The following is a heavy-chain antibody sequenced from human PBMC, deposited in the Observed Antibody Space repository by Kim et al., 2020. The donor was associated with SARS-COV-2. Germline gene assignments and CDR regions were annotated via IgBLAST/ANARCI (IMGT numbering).Heavy chain of an antibody. Sequence: SETLSLTCAVYGGSFSGYYWGWIRQPPGKGLEWIGEINHSGGTNYNPSLKSRVTISVDTSKNQFSLKLSSVTAAATAVYYCARGRLGYCSGGSCPRDFDYWGQGTLVTVSS. V-gene: IGHV4-34*01. CDR2: INHSGGT. CDR1: GGSFSGYY. CDR3: ARGRLGYCSGGSCPRDFDY. D-gene: IGHD2-15*01. J-gene: IGHJ4*02.